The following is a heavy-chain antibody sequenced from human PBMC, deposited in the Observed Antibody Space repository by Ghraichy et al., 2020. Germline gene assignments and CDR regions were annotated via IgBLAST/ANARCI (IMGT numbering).Heavy chain of an antibody. CDR2: ISSSGSDI. CDR1: GFTSSEPY. J-gene: IGHJ4*02. D-gene: IGHD1-1*01. V-gene: IGHV3-11*01. CDR3: AKGAGRTGGDY. Sequence: GSLRLSCAASGFTSSEPYMSWVRQAPGKGLEWVSYISSSGSDINYADSVKGRFTISRDNAKNSLYLQMNSLRSGDTAVYYCAKGAGRTGGDYWGQGTLVTVSS.